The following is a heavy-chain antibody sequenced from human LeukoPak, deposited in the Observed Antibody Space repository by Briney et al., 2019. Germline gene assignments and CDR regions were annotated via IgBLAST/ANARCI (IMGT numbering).Heavy chain of an antibody. J-gene: IGHJ3*02. V-gene: IGHV4-39*07. Sequence: SETLSLTCTVSGCSISSSSYYWGWLRQPPGMGLEWFGSNYYSGSTYYNPSLKSRVTISVDTSKNQFSLKLSYVTAADTAVYYCARGYSGYDSPDAFDIWGQGTMVTVSS. CDR1: GCSISSSSYY. CDR3: ARGYSGYDSPDAFDI. CDR2: NYYSGST. D-gene: IGHD5-12*01.